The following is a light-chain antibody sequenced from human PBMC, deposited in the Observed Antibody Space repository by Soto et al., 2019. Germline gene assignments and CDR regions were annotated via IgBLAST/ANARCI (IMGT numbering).Light chain of an antibody. CDR2: GAS. Sequence: DIVLTQSPGTLSLSPGERAALSCRASQSVSSSDLAWYQQKPGQAPRLLIYGASSRATGIPDRFSGSGSGTDFTLTFSSLESEDFAVYYCQHYGGSSLTFGGGTKVEI. CDR1: QSVSSSD. V-gene: IGKV3-20*01. CDR3: QHYGGSSLT. J-gene: IGKJ4*01.